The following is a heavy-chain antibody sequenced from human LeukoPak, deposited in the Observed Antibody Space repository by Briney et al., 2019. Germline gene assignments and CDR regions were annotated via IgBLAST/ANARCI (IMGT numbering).Heavy chain of an antibody. CDR1: GGSISSYY. J-gene: IGHJ5*02. D-gene: IGHD2-15*01. V-gene: IGHV4-59*01. CDR2: IYYSGST. CDR3: ARIPKDRMLDP. Sequence: TTSETLSLTCTVSGGSISSYYWSWIRQPPGKGLEWIGYIYYSGSTNYNPSLKSRVTISVDTSKNQFSLKLSSVTAADTAVYYCARIPKDRMLDPWGQGTLVTVSS.